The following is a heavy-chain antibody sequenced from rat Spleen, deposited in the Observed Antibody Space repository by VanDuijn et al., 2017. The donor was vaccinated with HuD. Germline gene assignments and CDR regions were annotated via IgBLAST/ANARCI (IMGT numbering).Heavy chain of an antibody. D-gene: IGHD1-10*01. CDR2: ISPSGGST. CDR1: GFTFSNYG. V-gene: IGHV5-19*01. J-gene: IGHJ2*01. CDR3: ARSPSYNNYFDY. Sequence: EVQLVESGGGLVQPGRSLKLSCAASGFTFSNYGMHWIRQAPTKGLEWVASISPSGGSTYYLDSVKGRFTISRDNAKSTLYLKMDSLRSEDTATYYCARSPSYNNYFDYWGQGVMVTVSS.